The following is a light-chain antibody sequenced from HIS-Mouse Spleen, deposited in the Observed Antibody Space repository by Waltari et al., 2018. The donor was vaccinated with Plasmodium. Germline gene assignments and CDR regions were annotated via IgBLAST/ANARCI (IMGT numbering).Light chain of an antibody. V-gene: IGKV1-6*01. CDR2: AAS. CDR1: QGIRND. Sequence: AIQMTQSPSSLSASVGDRVTITCRASQGIRNDLGWYQQKPGKAPKLLISAASSLQSGVPSRFSGCGSGTDSTLTIISLQPEDFATYYCLHDYTYPYTFGQGTKLEIK. J-gene: IGKJ2*01. CDR3: LHDYTYPYT.